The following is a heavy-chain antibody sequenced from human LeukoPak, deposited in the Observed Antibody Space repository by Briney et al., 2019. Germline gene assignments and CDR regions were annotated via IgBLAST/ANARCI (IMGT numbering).Heavy chain of an antibody. J-gene: IGHJ4*02. D-gene: IGHD2-21*02. CDR2: IYSGGST. CDR3: ARGGGAYCGGNCYRNFDY. CDR1: GFTVSSNY. V-gene: IGHV3-66*01. Sequence: GGSLRLSCAASGFTVSSNYMSWVRQAPGKGLEWVSVIYSGGSTYYADSVKGRFTISRDNSKNTLSLQMNILRPEDTALYYCARGGGAYCGGNCYRNFDYWGQGTLVSVSS.